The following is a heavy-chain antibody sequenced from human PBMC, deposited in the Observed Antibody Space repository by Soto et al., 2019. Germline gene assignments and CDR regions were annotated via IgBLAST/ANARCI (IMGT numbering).Heavy chain of an antibody. Sequence: ASVKVSCKVSGYSLTELSMHCVRQAPGKVLEWMGGFDPVEAETSYAEKFQGRVTMTDDASTDTAILELSSLRSEDTAMYYCATTYFFDSTGPAIDSWGQGTLVTVSS. CDR1: GYSLTELS. J-gene: IGHJ4*02. D-gene: IGHD2-8*02. CDR3: ATTYFFDSTGPAIDS. CDR2: FDPVEAET. V-gene: IGHV1-24*01.